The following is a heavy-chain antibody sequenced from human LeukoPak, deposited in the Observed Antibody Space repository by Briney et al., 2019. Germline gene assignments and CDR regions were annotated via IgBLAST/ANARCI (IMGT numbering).Heavy chain of an antibody. CDR2: IIPIFGTA. J-gene: IGHJ5*02. V-gene: IGHV1-69*05. CDR3: ARDFQVATIPHWLDP. D-gene: IGHD5-12*01. CDR1: GGTFSSYA. Sequence: ASVKVSCKASGGTFSSYAISWVRQAPGQGLEWMGRIIPIFGTANYAQKFQGRVTITTDESTSTAYMELSSLRSEDTAVYYCARDFQVATIPHWLDPWGQGTLVTVSS.